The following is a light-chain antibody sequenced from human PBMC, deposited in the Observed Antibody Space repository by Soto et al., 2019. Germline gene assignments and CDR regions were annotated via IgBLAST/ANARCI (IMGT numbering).Light chain of an antibody. CDR3: SAYAGSNTFV. J-gene: IGLJ1*01. CDR1: SSDVGAYDR. V-gene: IGLV2-8*01. CDR2: EVT. Sequence: QSVLTQPASVSGSPGQSISISCTGTSSDVGAYDRVSWYQHHPGKAPKLLIYEVTLRPSGVPDRFSGSKSGNTASLTVSGLQADDEADYYCSAYAGSNTFVFGTGTKVTVL.